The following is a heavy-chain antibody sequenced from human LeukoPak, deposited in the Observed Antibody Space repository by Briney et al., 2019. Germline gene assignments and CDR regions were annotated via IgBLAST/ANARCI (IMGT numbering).Heavy chain of an antibody. CDR2: IIPIFGTA. Sequence: SVKVSCKASGGTFSSYAISWGRQAPGQGLEWMGGIIPIFGTANYAQKFQGRVTITADESTSTAYMELSSLRSEDTAVYYCARDQMVRGVIKGNWFDPWGQGTLVTVSS. V-gene: IGHV1-69*13. D-gene: IGHD3-10*01. CDR3: ARDQMVRGVIKGNWFDP. J-gene: IGHJ5*02. CDR1: GGTFSSYA.